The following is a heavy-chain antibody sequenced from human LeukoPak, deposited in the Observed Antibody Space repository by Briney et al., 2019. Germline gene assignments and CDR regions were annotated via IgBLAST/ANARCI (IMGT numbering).Heavy chain of an antibody. CDR1: GGSFSGYY. D-gene: IGHD3-16*02. J-gene: IGHJ6*02. Sequence: SETLSLTCAVYGGSFSGYYWSWIRQPPGKGLEWIGEINHSGSTNYNPSLKSRVTISVDTSKNQFSLKLSSVTAADTAVYYCXXGXXVGXMXTFXXVIAHPXMXVWGQGTXVTVS. CDR3: XXGXXVGXMXTFXXVIAHPXMXV. V-gene: IGHV4-34*01. CDR2: INHSGST.